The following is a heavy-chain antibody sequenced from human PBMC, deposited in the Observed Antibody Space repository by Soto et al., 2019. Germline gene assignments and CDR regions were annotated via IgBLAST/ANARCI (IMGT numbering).Heavy chain of an antibody. CDR3: TRDWAAAGTGVGDY. CDR1: GYTFTSYY. J-gene: IGHJ4*01. D-gene: IGHD6-13*01. CDR2: INPSGGST. Sequence: QVQLVQSGAEVKKPGASVKVSCKASGYTFTSYYMHWVRQAPGQGLEWMGIINPSGGSTSYAQKFQGRVTMTRDTSTSTVYMELSSLTSEDTAVYYCTRDWAAAGTGVGDYCVHGTLVTVSS. V-gene: IGHV1-46*01.